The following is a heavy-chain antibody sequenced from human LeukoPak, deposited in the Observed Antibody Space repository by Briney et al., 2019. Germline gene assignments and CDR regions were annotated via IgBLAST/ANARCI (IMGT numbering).Heavy chain of an antibody. CDR2: ISAYNGNT. Sequence: GASVKVSCKASGYTFTSYGISWVRQAPGQGLEWMGWISAYNGNTNYAQKLQGRVTMTTDTSTSTAYMELRSLRSDDTAVYYCAREGPGVDIVATIPPYFDYWAREPWSPSPQ. V-gene: IGHV1-18*01. CDR1: GYTFTSYG. CDR3: AREGPGVDIVATIPPYFDY. D-gene: IGHD5-12*01. J-gene: IGHJ4*02.